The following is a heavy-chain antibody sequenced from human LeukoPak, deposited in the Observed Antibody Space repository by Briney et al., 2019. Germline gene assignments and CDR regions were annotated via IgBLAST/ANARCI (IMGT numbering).Heavy chain of an antibody. CDR3: ARDATSIAVAGHSDY. Sequence: GGSLRLSCAASGFTFSSYSMNWVRQAPGKGLEWVSYISSSSSTIYYADSVKGRFTISRDNAKNSLYLQMNSLRAEDTAVYYCARDATSIAVAGHSDYWGQGTLVTVSS. J-gene: IGHJ4*02. CDR1: GFTFSSYS. CDR2: ISSSSSTI. V-gene: IGHV3-48*04. D-gene: IGHD6-19*01.